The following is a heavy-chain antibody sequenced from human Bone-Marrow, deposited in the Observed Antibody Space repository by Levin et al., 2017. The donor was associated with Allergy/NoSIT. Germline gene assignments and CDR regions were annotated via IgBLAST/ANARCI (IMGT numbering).Heavy chain of an antibody. D-gene: IGHD2-15*01. CDR2: ILRDSIAT. V-gene: IGHV3-23*01. CDR3: ATYIQKYFDF. J-gene: IGHJ3*01. CDR1: GLTFNSYA. Sequence: QAGGSLRLSCAASGLTFNSYAMIWVRQAPGKGLELVSGILRDSIATYYGDSVEGRFTISRDDSKNTVYLQMDSLRADDTAIYYCATYIQKYFDFWGQGTMVTVSS.